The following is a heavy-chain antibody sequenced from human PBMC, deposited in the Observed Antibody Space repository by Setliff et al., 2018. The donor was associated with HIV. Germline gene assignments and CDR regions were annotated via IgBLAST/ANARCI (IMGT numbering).Heavy chain of an antibody. V-gene: IGHV3-11*03. J-gene: IGHJ6*02. D-gene: IGHD1-26*01. CDR2: ISSSSTYT. CDR1: GFTFSDCS. CDR3: AKLLTQWGVSPYHYAVDV. Sequence: GGSLRLSCAASGFTFSDCSMSWIRQAPGKGLEWVSYISSSSTYTNYLDSVKGRFTISRDNAKNSLYLQMNSLRAEDTAVYYCAKLLTQWGVSPYHYAVDVWGQGTTVTVSS.